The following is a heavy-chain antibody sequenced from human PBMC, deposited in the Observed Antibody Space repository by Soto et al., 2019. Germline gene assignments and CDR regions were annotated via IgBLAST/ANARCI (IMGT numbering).Heavy chain of an antibody. D-gene: IGHD1-1*01. CDR2: ISSSSSYI. CDR1: GFTFSSYS. V-gene: IGHV3-21*01. Sequence: EVQLVESAGGLVKPGGSLRLSCAASGFTFSSYSMNWVRQAPGKGLEWVSSISSSSSYIYYADSVKGRFTISRDNAKNSLYLQMNSLRAEDTAVYYCARETLSNWNDANHDAFDIWGQGTMVTVSS. CDR3: ARETLSNWNDANHDAFDI. J-gene: IGHJ3*02.